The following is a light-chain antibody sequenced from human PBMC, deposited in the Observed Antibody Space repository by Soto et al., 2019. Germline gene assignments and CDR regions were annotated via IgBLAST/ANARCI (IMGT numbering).Light chain of an antibody. CDR3: QQYGGSPPEYT. Sequence: EVVLTQSPGTLSLSPGERATLSCRASESVSNSFLAWYHQKPGQAPSLLIYGASTRATGIPDRFSGSGSGTDFTLTISRLEPEDYAVYYCQQYGGSPPEYTFGQGTKLEI. J-gene: IGKJ2*01. CDR1: ESVSNSF. CDR2: GAS. V-gene: IGKV3-20*01.